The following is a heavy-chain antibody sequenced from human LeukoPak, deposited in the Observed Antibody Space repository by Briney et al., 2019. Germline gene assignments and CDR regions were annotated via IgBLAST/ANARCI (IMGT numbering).Heavy chain of an antibody. J-gene: IGHJ4*02. CDR1: GFTFNGYR. Sequence: PGGSLRLSCAASGFTFNGYRMHWVRQAPGKGPGWVSRINSDGSSTSYADSVKGRFTISRDNAKNTLYLQMNSLRTEDTAVYYCARGFGYDNLLTYWGQGTLVTVSS. CDR3: ARGFGYDNLLTY. D-gene: IGHD5-12*01. CDR2: INSDGSST. V-gene: IGHV3-74*01.